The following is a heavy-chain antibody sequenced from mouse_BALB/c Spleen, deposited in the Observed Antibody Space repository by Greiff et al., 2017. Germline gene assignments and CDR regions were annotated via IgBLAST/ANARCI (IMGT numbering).Heavy chain of an antibody. D-gene: IGHD5-5*01. CDR2: ISSGSSTI. Sequence: EVQVVESGGGLVQPGGSRKLSCAASGFTFSSFGMHWVRQAPEKGLEWVAYISSGSSTIYYADTVKGRFTISRDNPKNTLFLQMTSLRSEDTAMYYCARDYPYYFDYWGQGTTLTVSS. V-gene: IGHV5-17*02. J-gene: IGHJ2*01. CDR1: GFTFSSFG. CDR3: ARDYPYYFDY.